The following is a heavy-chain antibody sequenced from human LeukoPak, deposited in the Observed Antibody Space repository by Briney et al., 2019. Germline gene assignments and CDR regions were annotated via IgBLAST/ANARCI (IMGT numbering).Heavy chain of an antibody. CDR2: IYYSGST. V-gene: IGHV4-39*01. J-gene: IGHJ2*01. Sequence: PSETLSLTCTVSGGSISSSSYSWGWIRQPPGKGLEWIGSIYYSGSTYYNPSLKSRVTISVDTSKNQFSLKLSSVTAADTAVYYCANSDWATYYDFWSGYPAGHLNPYWYFDLWGRGTLVTVSS. D-gene: IGHD3-3*01. CDR3: ANSDWATYYDFWSGYPAGHLNPYWYFDL. CDR1: GGSISSSSYS.